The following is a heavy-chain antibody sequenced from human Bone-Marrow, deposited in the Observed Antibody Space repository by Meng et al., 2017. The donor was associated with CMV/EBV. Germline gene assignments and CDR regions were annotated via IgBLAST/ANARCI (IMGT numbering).Heavy chain of an antibody. CDR2: LNPNSGNT. Sequence: RQATGQGLVLLGWLNPNSGNTGYAQKLQGRVTMTRNTSISTAYMELSSLRSEDTAVYYCARGLDPATYYDFWSGYSGYYYYYGMDVWGQGTTVTVSS. D-gene: IGHD3-3*01. CDR3: ARGLDPATYYDFWSGYSGYYYYYGMDV. J-gene: IGHJ6*02. V-gene: IGHV1-8*01.